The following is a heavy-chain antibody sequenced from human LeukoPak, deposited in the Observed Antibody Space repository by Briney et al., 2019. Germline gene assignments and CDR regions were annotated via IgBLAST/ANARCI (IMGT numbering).Heavy chain of an antibody. CDR1: GGSFSGYY. D-gene: IGHD3-10*01. CDR2: INHSGST. Sequence: SETLSLTCAVYGGSFSGYYWSWIRQPPGKGLEWIGEINHSGSTNYTPSLKSRVTISVDTSKNQFSLKLTSVTAADTAVYYCVRVRELAIYYYMDVWGKGTTVTVSS. CDR3: VRVRELAIYYYMDV. J-gene: IGHJ6*03. V-gene: IGHV4-34*01.